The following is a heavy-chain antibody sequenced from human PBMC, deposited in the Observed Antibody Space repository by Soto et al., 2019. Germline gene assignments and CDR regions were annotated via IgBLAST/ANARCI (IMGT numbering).Heavy chain of an antibody. CDR1: GFTFSSYG. V-gene: IGHV3-33*01. J-gene: IGHJ6*04. CDR2: IWYDGSNK. Sequence: QVQLVESGGGVVQPGRSLRLSCAASGFTFSSYGMHWVRQAPGKGLEWVAVIWYDGSNKYYADSVKGRFTISRDYSKNTLYLQMDSLRVEDTAVYYCARDDYGMYVWGKGSTVTVSS. CDR3: ARDDYGMYV.